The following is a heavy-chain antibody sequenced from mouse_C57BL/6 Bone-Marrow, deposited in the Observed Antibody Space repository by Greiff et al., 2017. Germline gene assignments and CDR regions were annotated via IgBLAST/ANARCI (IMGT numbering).Heavy chain of an antibody. V-gene: IGHV1-72*01. CDR1: GYTFTSYL. CDR2: IDPDSGCT. J-gene: IGHJ1*03. Sequence: QVHVKQPGAELVQPGASVKLSCTASGYTFTSYLMPWVNQRPGRGLEWIGRIDPDSGCTKYNEKFKSTSTLTVDKPSSTAYMQLSSLTSEDSAVYYCARSKYYGSSYGYFDVWGTGTTVTVSS. CDR3: ARSKYYGSSYGYFDV. D-gene: IGHD1-1*01.